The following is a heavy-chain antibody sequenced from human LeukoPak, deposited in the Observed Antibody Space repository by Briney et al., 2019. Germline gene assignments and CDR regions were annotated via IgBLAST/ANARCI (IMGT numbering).Heavy chain of an antibody. CDR3: AKVGVGWVAFEY. D-gene: IGHD3-16*01. CDR2: ISDSGGGT. V-gene: IGHV3-23*01. Sequence: GGSLRLSCAASGFTFSNFGMSWVRQAPGKGLQWVSAISDSGGGTFYADSVKGRFTISRDNSKNTLYLQMNSLRAEDTAVYYCAKVGVGWVAFEYWGQGTLVTVSS. J-gene: IGHJ4*02. CDR1: GFTFSNFG.